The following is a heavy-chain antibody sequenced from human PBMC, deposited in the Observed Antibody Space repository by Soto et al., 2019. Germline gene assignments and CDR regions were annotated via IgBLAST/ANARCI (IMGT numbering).Heavy chain of an antibody. V-gene: IGHV3-9*01. J-gene: IGHJ5*02. CDR3: AKGGRDIVVVVAATLLDP. CDR2: ISWNSGSI. CDR1: GFTFDDYA. D-gene: IGHD2-15*01. Sequence: GGSLRLSCASSGFTFDDYAMHWVRQATGKGLEWVSGISWNSGSIGYADSVKGRFTISRDNAKNSLYLQVNSLRAEDTALYYCAKGGRDIVVVVAATLLDPWGQGTLVTVSS.